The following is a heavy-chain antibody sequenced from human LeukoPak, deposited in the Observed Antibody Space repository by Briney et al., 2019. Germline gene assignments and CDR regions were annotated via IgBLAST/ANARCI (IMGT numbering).Heavy chain of an antibody. Sequence: GALRLFCAASGFTFSYYGMDRVRQGPSQGLGVVAFIRYDGSNKYYADSVKGRFTISRDNSKNTLYLQMNSLRAEDTAVYYCAKDLGVSTVTRMFDYWGQGTLVTVSS. CDR1: GFTFSYYG. CDR3: AKDLGVSTVTRMFDY. D-gene: IGHD4-17*01. V-gene: IGHV3-30*02. CDR2: IRYDGSNK. J-gene: IGHJ4*02.